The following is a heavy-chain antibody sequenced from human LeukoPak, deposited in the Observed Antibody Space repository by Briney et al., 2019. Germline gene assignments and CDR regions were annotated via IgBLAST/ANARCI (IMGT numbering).Heavy chain of an antibody. CDR1: GFTFNSYG. Sequence: GGSLRLSCAASGFTFNSYGMHWVRQAPGKGLEWVAFIRYDGTNTYYADSVKGRFTISRDNSKNTLYLQMNSLRAEDTAVYYCARDPLTLYDYYMDVWGKGTTVTVSS. D-gene: IGHD3-9*01. CDR3: ARDPLTLYDYYMDV. V-gene: IGHV3-30*02. J-gene: IGHJ6*03. CDR2: IRYDGTNT.